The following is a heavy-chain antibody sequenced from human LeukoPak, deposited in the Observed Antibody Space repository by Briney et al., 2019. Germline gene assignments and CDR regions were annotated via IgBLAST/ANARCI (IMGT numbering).Heavy chain of an antibody. V-gene: IGHV1-8*03. CDR2: MNPNSGNT. CDR3: ARGLKRLCSSTSCYTGEYYYYYYMDV. CDR1: GYTFTSYD. D-gene: IGHD2-2*02. J-gene: IGHJ6*03. Sequence: GASVKVSCKASGYTFTSYDINWVRQATGQGLEWMGWMNPNSGNTGYAQKFQGRVTITRNTSISTAYMELSSLRSEDTAVYYCARGLKRLCSSTSCYTGEYYYYYYMDVWGKGTTVTVSS.